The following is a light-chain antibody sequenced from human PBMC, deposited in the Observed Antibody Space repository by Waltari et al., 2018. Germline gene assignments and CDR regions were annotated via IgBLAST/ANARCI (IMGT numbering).Light chain of an antibody. V-gene: IGKV1-5*03. Sequence: DIQMTQSPSTLSASVGDRVTITCRASQTVDKWLAWYQQKPGKVPKVLISKASSLESGVPSRFSGSGSGTDFTLSISSLQLEDFATYYCQQYYNYSWTFGQGTKVDIK. CDR1: QTVDKW. CDR3: QQYYNYSWT. J-gene: IGKJ1*01. CDR2: KAS.